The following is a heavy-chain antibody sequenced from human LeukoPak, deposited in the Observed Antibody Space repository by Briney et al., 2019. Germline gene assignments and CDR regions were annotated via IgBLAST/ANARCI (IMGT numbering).Heavy chain of an antibody. CDR3: ARLSSSGWYGDY. D-gene: IGHD6-19*01. Sequence: GASLQISCKGSGYSFTSYWIGWVRQMPGKGLEWMGLIYPGDSDTRYSPSFQGQVTISADKSTSTAYLQWSSLKASDTAMYYCARLSSSGWYGDYWGQGTLVTVSS. J-gene: IGHJ4*02. CDR1: GYSFTSYW. CDR2: IYPGDSDT. V-gene: IGHV5-51*01.